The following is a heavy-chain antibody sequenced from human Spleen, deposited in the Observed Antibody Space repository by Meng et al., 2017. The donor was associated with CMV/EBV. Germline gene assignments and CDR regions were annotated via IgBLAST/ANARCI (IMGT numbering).Heavy chain of an antibody. D-gene: IGHD3-3*01. CDR2: INPNSGAT. Sequence: SGGTFSGYAIHWVRQAPGQGLEWMGWINPNSGATNYAQKFQGRVTMTRATSINTAYMELSRLRSDDTAVYYCARPGDYDFWSGSYDYWGQGTLVTVSS. V-gene: IGHV1-2*02. CDR1: GGTFSGYA. J-gene: IGHJ4*02. CDR3: ARPGDYDFWSGSYDY.